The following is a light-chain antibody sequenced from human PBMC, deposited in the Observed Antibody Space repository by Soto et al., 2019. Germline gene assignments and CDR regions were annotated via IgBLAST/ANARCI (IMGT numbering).Light chain of an antibody. CDR3: QQYYSYPQT. V-gene: IGKV1-8*01. CDR2: AAS. J-gene: IGKJ1*01. Sequence: IPMNQCPSAMSGFXGDRVTITCRASQGISSYLAWYQQKPGKAPKIXXYAASTLQSGGPSRFSGSGSVTDFTRTISCLQSEDFATYYGQQYYSYPQTFGQGTKVDIK. CDR1: QGISSY.